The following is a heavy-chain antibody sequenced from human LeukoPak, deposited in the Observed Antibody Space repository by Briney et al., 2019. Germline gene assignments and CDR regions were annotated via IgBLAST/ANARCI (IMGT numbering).Heavy chain of an antibody. Sequence: GGSLRLSCAASGFTFSSYSMNWVRQAPGKGLEWVSSISSSSSYIYYADSVKGRFTISRDNAKNSLYLQMNSLRAEDTAVYYCARDNYCSSTSCYGYDYWGQGTLVTVSS. D-gene: IGHD2-2*01. CDR1: GFTFSSYS. CDR3: ARDNYCSSTSCYGYDY. V-gene: IGHV3-21*01. CDR2: ISSSSSYI. J-gene: IGHJ4*02.